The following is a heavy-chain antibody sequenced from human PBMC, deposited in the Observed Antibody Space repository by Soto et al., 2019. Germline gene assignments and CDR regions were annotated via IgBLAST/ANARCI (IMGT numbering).Heavy chain of an antibody. CDR3: ARDYMLRGRASNCSVL. CDR2: INGDGTST. Sequence: GGSLRLSCAASRFIFSSYWMQWVRQAPGKGLVWISRINGDGTSTRNADSVKGRFTISRDNAKNTLYLQINSLTAEDTAVYYCARDYMLRGRASNCSVLWYPGPLLTV. CDR1: RFIFSSYW. D-gene: IGHD3-10*01. J-gene: IGHJ5*02. V-gene: IGHV3-74*01.